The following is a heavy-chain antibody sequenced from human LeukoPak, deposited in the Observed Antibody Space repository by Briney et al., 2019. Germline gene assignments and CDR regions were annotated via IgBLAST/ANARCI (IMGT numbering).Heavy chain of an antibody. CDR1: GGSFSGYY. J-gene: IGHJ4*02. Sequence: PSETLSLTCAVYGGSFSGYYWSWIRQPPGKGLEWIGEINHSGSTNYNPSLTSRVTISVDTSKNQFSLKLSSVTAADTAVYYCARGRYYFDYWGQGTLVTVSS. CDR2: INHSGST. CDR3: ARGRYYFDY. V-gene: IGHV4-34*01.